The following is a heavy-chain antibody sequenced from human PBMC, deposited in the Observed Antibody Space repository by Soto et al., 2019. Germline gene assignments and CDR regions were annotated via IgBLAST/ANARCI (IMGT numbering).Heavy chain of an antibody. J-gene: IGHJ5*02. D-gene: IGHD2-15*01. V-gene: IGHV1-8*01. Sequence: QVQLVQSGAEVKKPGASVKVSCKASGYTFTSYDINWVRQATGQGLEWMGWMNPNSGNTGYAQKFQGRVTMTRNTCISTAYMELSSLRSEDTAVYYCARGALYCSGGSCYSGSNWFDPWGQGTLVTVSS. CDR3: ARGALYCSGGSCYSGSNWFDP. CDR2: MNPNSGNT. CDR1: GYTFTSYD.